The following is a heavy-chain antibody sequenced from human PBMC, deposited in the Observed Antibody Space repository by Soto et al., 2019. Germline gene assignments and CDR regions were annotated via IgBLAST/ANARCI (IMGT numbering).Heavy chain of an antibody. D-gene: IGHD5-18*01. CDR3: ARDWWGVDKPMDTNWLDP. V-gene: IGHV1-18*01. Sequence: ASVKVSCTTSGYTFNSYGINWVRQAPGQGLEWMAWISNYNGDTKYAQKFQGRVTMTTDTSTRTAYMELRSLRSDDTAVYYCARDWWGVDKPMDTNWLDPWGQGTQVTVSS. CDR2: ISNYNGDT. CDR1: GYTFNSYG. J-gene: IGHJ5*02.